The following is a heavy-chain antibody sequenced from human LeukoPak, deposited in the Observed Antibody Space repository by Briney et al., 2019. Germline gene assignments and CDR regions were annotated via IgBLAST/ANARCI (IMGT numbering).Heavy chain of an antibody. CDR2: IYTSGST. Sequence: NPSETLSLTCTVSGGSISSYYWSWIRQPAGKGLEWIGRIYTSGSTNYNPSLKSRVTMSVDTSKNQFSLKLSYVTAADTAVYYCARDGVTMVRGPYYFDYWGQGTLVTVSS. J-gene: IGHJ4*02. D-gene: IGHD3-10*01. CDR3: ARDGVTMVRGPYYFDY. CDR1: GGSISSYY. V-gene: IGHV4-4*07.